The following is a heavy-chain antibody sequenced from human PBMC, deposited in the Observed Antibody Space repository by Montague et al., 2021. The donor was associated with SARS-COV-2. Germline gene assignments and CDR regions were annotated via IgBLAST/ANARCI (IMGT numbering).Heavy chain of an antibody. D-gene: IGHD3-10*01. CDR3: ARDTPYYYGSGSYYEPRRVFDY. Sequence: SLRLSCAASGFTFSNYEMSWVRQAPGKGLEWLSYIRSSGSTIYYADSVKGRFTISRDNAKSSLYLQMNSLRAEDTAVYYCARDTPYYYGSGSYYEPRRVFDYWGQGTLVPVSS. J-gene: IGHJ4*02. CDR2: IRSSGSTI. CDR1: GFTFSNYE. V-gene: IGHV3-48*03.